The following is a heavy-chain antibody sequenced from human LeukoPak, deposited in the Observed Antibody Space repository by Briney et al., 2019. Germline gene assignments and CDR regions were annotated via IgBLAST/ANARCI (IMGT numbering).Heavy chain of an antibody. CDR2: IYSSGST. J-gene: IGHJ6*02. Sequence: SETLSLTCTVSGESINSGSYYWSWIRQPAGKGLEWIGRIYSSGSTNYNPSLKGRVTISFDTSKNQFSLKLNSVTAADTAVYYCAREVRDGYNYGYYYGMDVWGQGTTVTVSS. CDR3: AREVRDGYNYGYYYGMDV. V-gene: IGHV4-61*02. CDR1: GESINSGSYY. D-gene: IGHD5-24*01.